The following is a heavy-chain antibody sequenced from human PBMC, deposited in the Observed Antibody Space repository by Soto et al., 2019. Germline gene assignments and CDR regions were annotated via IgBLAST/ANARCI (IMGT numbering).Heavy chain of an antibody. D-gene: IGHD6-13*01. CDR1: GFTFTSSA. CDR2: IVVGSGNT. V-gene: IGHV1-58*02. J-gene: IGHJ3*02. Sequence: ASVKVSCKASGFTFTSSAMQWVRQARGQRLEWIGWIVVGSGNTNYAQKFQERVTITRDMSTSTAYMELSSLRSEDTAVYYCAAPILHYSSSWYDDAFDIWGQGTMVTVSS. CDR3: AAPILHYSSSWYDDAFDI.